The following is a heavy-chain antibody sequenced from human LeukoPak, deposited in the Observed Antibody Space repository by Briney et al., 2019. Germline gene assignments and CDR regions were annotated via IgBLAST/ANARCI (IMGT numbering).Heavy chain of an antibody. D-gene: IGHD1-14*01. CDR3: ARASSEPVISGYMDV. Sequence: GSLRLSCAASGFTFSDYYMSWIRQAPGKGLEWIGEINQSGSTRYNPSLKSRVAILVDTSKNQFSLKLNSVTAADTAVYYCARASSEPVISGYMDVWGRGATVTVSS. J-gene: IGHJ6*03. V-gene: IGHV4-34*01. CDR2: INQSGST. CDR1: GFTFSDYY.